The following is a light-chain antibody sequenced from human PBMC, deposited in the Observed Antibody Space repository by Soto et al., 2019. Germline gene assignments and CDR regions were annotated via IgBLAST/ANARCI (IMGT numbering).Light chain of an antibody. CDR3: QQYNSLFGT. J-gene: IGKJ1*01. Sequence: DIQMTQSPSTLSASVGDRVTITCRASQSISSWLAWYQQKPGKAPKLLIYDASSLESGVPSRFSGSGSGTEFTLTISSLQPDDFATYYCQQYNSLFGTFGQGTKVDI. CDR2: DAS. V-gene: IGKV1-5*01. CDR1: QSISSW.